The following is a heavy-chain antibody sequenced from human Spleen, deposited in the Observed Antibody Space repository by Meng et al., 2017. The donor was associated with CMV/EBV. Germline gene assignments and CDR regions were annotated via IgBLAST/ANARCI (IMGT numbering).Heavy chain of an antibody. CDR1: GFTFSSYA. J-gene: IGHJ4*02. V-gene: IGHV3-30-3*01. Sequence: SCAASGFTFSSYAMHWVRQAPGKGLEWVAVISYDGSNKYYADSVKGRFTISRDNSKNTLYLQMNSLRAEDTAVYYCARDQQQYQLLYHFDYWGQGTLVTVSS. CDR3: ARDQQQYQLLYHFDY. CDR2: ISYDGSNK. D-gene: IGHD2-2*02.